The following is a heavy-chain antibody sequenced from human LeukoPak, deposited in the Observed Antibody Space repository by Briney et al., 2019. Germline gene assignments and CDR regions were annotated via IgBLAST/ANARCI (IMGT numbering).Heavy chain of an antibody. CDR3: AKAPATGEGYYFYYMDV. V-gene: IGHV3-23*01. D-gene: IGHD7-27*01. Sequence: GGSLRLSCAASGFASGFTFSDYAVSWVRQAPGKGPEWVASVNGRGATTYYADSVRRRFTISRDNSKNTLYLQMISLGADDTAVYFCAKAPATGEGYYFYYMDVWGKGTTVTVSS. CDR2: VNGRGATT. CDR1: GFTFSDYA. J-gene: IGHJ6*03.